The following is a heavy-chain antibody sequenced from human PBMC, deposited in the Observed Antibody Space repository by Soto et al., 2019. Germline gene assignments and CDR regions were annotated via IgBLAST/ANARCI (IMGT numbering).Heavy chain of an antibody. CDR1: GGSISGSPYY. CDR2: ISYSGNT. D-gene: IGHD2-2*01. Sequence: QSQLQESGPGLVKPSESLSLTCTVSGGSISGSPYYWGWIRQPPGKGLEWIATISYSGNTYYNPSLKSRLFISVDTSKNQFSRKLSSVTAADTAVYYCVSRKREENCSSNSCYLTSWGQGTLVTVSS. J-gene: IGHJ5*02. V-gene: IGHV4-39*01. CDR3: VSRKREENCSSNSCYLTS.